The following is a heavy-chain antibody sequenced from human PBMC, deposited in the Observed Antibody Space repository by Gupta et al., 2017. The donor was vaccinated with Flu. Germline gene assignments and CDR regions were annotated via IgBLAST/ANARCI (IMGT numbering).Heavy chain of an antibody. Sequence: EVQLLESGGGLVRPGGSLRLSCAASGLTSRNYATTWVRQAPGKGLEWVSAISSSGDSTHYADSVKGRFTISRDKSKTTVYLQLNSLRAEDSAVYYCNLAYGGVSEYFDYWGQGTLVTVSS. V-gene: IGHV3-23*01. D-gene: IGHD3-16*01. J-gene: IGHJ4*02. CDR1: GLTSRNYA. CDR3: NLAYGGVSEYFDY. CDR2: ISSSGDST.